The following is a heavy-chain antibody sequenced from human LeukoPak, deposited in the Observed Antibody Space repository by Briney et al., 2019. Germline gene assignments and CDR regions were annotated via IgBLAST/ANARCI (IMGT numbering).Heavy chain of an antibody. CDR3: ARDWGTYCSSTSCYQHHYGDYHPRWFDP. V-gene: IGHV1-3*01. J-gene: IGHJ5*02. Sequence: ASVKVSCKASGHTFTSYAMHWVRQAPGQRLEWMGWINAGNGNTKYSQKFQGRVTITRDTSASTAYMELSSLRSEDTAVYYCARDWGTYCSSTSCYQHHYGDYHPRWFDPWGQGTLVTVSS. CDR1: GHTFTSYA. CDR2: INAGNGNT. D-gene: IGHD2-2*01.